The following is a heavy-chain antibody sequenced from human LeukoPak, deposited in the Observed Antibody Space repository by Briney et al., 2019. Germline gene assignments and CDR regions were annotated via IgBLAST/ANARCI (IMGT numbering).Heavy chain of an antibody. D-gene: IGHD6-13*01. V-gene: IGHV3-23*01. CDR1: GFTFSNYA. CDR2: ISGSGGNT. Sequence: PGGSLRLSCAASGFTFSNYAMSWVRQAPGKGLEWVSTISGSGGNTYYADSVKGRFAISRDNSKNTLFLQMNSLRVEDTAVYYCAKEKTYSSSSYVDYWGQGTLVTVSS. J-gene: IGHJ4*02. CDR3: AKEKTYSSSSYVDY.